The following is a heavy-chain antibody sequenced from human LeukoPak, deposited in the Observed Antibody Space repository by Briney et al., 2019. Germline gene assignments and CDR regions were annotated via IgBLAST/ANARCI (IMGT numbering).Heavy chain of an antibody. CDR3: ARGIEAAAVTIFDY. J-gene: IGHJ4*02. CDR2: IYPGDSDT. Sequence: GESLKISCKGSGYSFTNHWIGWVRQMPGRGLEWMGIIYPGDSDTRYSPPFQGQVTISADKSISTAYLQWSSLKASDTAMYYCARGIEAAAVTIFDYWGQGALVTVSS. D-gene: IGHD6-13*01. V-gene: IGHV5-51*01. CDR1: GYSFTNHW.